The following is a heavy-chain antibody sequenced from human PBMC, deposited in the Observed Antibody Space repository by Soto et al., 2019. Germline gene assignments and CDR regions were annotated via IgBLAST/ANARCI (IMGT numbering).Heavy chain of an antibody. V-gene: IGHV1-69*06. D-gene: IGHD3-10*01. CDR1: GGTFSSYA. J-gene: IGHJ4*02. CDR3: ARVYLPYYYGSGEDY. CDR2: IIPIFGTA. Sequence: GASVKVSCKASGGTFSSYAISWVRQAPGQGLEWMGGIIPIFGTANYAQKFQGRVTITADKSTSTAYMELSSLRSEDTAVYYCARVYLPYYYGSGEDYWGQGTLVTVPQ.